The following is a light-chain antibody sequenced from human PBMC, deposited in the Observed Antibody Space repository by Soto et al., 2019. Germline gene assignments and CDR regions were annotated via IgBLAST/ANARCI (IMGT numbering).Light chain of an antibody. V-gene: IGKV3-20*01. Sequence: VFTVSPVTVFPSRVKRATLSRMALQSVNSRYIAWYQVKPGQAPRLLIYEASSRATGIQDRFSGGGSGTDFTLSISKVEPEDFAVYYCQQYGRPSRATFAQGTRLEIK. J-gene: IGKJ5*01. CDR3: QQYGRPSRAT. CDR2: EAS. CDR1: QSVNSRY.